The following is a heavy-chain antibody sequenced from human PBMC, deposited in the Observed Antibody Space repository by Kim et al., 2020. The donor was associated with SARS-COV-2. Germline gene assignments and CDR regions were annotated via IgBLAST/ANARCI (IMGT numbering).Heavy chain of an antibody. CDR3: ARVPDPYFVLMVYARYGMDV. D-gene: IGHD2-8*01. CDR2: INHSGST. V-gene: IGHV4-34*01. J-gene: IGHJ6*02. CDR1: GGTFSGYY. Sequence: SETLSLTCAAYGGTFSGYYWSWIRQPPGKGLEWIGEINHSGSTNYNPSLKSRVTISVDTSKNQISLKLSSVTAADTAVYYCARVPDPYFVLMVYARYGMDVWGQGTTVTVSS.